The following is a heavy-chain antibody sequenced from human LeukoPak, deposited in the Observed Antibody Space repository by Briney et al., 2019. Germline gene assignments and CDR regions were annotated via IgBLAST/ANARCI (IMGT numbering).Heavy chain of an antibody. CDR3: ARDAGRSGCAH. V-gene: IGHV3-53*01. CDR1: GFSVSNNY. D-gene: IGHD3-3*01. J-gene: IGHJ4*02. Sequence: GGSLRLFCAASGFSVSNNYMSWVRQAPGKGLEWVSLISDGGSTHYADSVKGRFTISRDKSKNTLYLQMNSLRAEDTAVYYCARDAGRSGCAHWGQGTPVTVSS. CDR2: ISDGGST.